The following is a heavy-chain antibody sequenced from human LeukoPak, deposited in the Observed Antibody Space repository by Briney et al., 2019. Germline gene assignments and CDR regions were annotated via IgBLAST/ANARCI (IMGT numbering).Heavy chain of an antibody. CDR1: GYSFTSYW. Sequence: GESLKISCKGSGYSFTSYWIGWVRQMPGKGLEWMGIIYPGDSDTRYSPSFQGQVTISADKSISTAYLQWSSLKASDTAMYYCARQRTTDSNDYGDYFDYWGQGTLVTVSS. CDR2: IYPGDSDT. V-gene: IGHV5-51*01. D-gene: IGHD4-17*01. J-gene: IGHJ4*02. CDR3: ARQRTTDSNDYGDYFDY.